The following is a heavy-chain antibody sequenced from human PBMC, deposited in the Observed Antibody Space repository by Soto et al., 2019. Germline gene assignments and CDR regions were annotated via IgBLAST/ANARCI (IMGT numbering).Heavy chain of an antibody. Sequence: LTCAASGFTFSSYAMTWVRQAPGKGLEWVGRIKSNADGGTTDYAAPVKGRFTISRDDSKTTLYLQMNSLKTEDTAVYYCTTEALRGYTYTIDYWGQGTLVTVSS. CDR1: GFTFSSYA. V-gene: IGHV3-15*01. CDR3: TTEALRGYTYTIDY. D-gene: IGHD5-18*01. CDR2: IKSNADGGTT. J-gene: IGHJ4*02.